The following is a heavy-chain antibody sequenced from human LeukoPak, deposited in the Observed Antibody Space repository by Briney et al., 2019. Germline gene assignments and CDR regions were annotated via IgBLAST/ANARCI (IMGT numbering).Heavy chain of an antibody. CDR1: GFTFSSYA. Sequence: GGSLRLSCAASGFTFSSYAMHWVRQAPGKGLEYVSAISSNGGSTYYANSVKGRFTISRDNSKNTLYLQMGSLRAEDMAVYYCARGPYYYYYGMDVWGQGTTVTVSS. CDR2: ISSNGGST. J-gene: IGHJ6*02. CDR3: ARGPYYYYYGMDV. V-gene: IGHV3-64*01.